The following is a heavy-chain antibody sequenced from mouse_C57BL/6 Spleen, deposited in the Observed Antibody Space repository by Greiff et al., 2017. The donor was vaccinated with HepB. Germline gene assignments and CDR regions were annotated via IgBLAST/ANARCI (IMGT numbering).Heavy chain of an antibody. D-gene: IGHD4-1*01. Sequence: VQLQQSGPGLVQPSQSLSITCTVSGFSLTSYGVHWVRQSPGKGLEWLGVIWSGGSTDYNAAFISRLSISKDNSKSQVFFKMNSLQADDTAIYYCATPLTGNYYYAMDYWGQGTSVTVSS. V-gene: IGHV2-2*01. CDR1: GFSLTSYG. J-gene: IGHJ4*01. CDR3: ATPLTGNYYYAMDY. CDR2: IWSGGST.